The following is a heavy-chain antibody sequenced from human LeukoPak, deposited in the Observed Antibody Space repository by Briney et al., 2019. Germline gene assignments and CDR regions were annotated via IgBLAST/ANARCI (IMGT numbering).Heavy chain of an antibody. V-gene: IGHV1-18*04. Sequence: GASVKVSCKASGYTFTSYGISWVRQAPGQGLEWMGRISAYNGNTNYAQKLQGRVTMTTDTSTSTAYMELRSLRSDDTAVYYCARDIRDIVVVVAATDTQFDYWGQGTLVTVSS. J-gene: IGHJ4*02. CDR3: ARDIRDIVVVVAATDTQFDY. CDR2: ISAYNGNT. D-gene: IGHD2-15*01. CDR1: GYTFTSYG.